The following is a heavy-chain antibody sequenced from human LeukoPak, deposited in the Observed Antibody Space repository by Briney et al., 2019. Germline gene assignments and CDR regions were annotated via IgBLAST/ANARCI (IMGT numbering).Heavy chain of an antibody. J-gene: IGHJ4*02. CDR3: ARDNTGSYEY. Sequence: PGGSLRLSCSVSGFTFTDYSMNWVRQAPGKGLEWVSYIDKTSSNIYYADSVKGRFIISRDNSKNSLYLQINSLRTEDTALYYCARDNTGSYEYWGQGTLVTVSS. CDR1: GFTFTDYS. V-gene: IGHV3-48*04. CDR2: IDKTSSNI. D-gene: IGHD1-26*01.